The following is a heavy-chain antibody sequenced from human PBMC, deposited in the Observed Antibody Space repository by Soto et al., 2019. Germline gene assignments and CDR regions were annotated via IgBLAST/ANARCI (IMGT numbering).Heavy chain of an antibody. J-gene: IGHJ4*02. CDR2: ISGSAGT. CDR1: GFTFRTYA. D-gene: IGHD3-16*02. CDR3: AKEKDYDFNWGSDRFTSHY. Sequence: PGGSLRLSCTASGFTFRTYAMTWFRQAPGKGLEWVSAISGSAGTFYATSVNGRFTISRDNSRSTVYLQMHSLRAEGSAIYYCAKEKDYDFNWGSDRFTSHYWGRGTLVTVSS. V-gene: IGHV3-23*01.